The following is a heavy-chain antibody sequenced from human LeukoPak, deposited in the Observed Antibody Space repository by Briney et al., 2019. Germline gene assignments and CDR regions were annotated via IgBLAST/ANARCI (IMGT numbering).Heavy chain of an antibody. CDR3: AKDQSPLEMATIPDYYYGMDV. V-gene: IGHV3-23*01. CDR2: INDNGGNT. Sequence: GGSLRLSCAASGFTFSNYAMTWVRQAPGKGLEWVSTINDNGGNTYYADSVKGRFTISRDNSKNTLYLQMNSLRAEDTAVYYCAKDQSPLEMATIPDYYYGMDVWGQGTTVTVSS. CDR1: GFTFSNYA. D-gene: IGHD5-24*01. J-gene: IGHJ6*02.